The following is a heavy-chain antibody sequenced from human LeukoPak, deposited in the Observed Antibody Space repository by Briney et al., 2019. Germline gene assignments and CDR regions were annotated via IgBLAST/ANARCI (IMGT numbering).Heavy chain of an antibody. D-gene: IGHD3/OR15-3a*01. Sequence: SETLSPTCAVSGYSISSGYYWGWIRQPPGKGLEWIGSIYHSGSTYYNPSLKSRVTISVDTSKNQFSLKLSSVTAADTAVYYYESSYGLVDAFDIWGQGTMVTVSS. V-gene: IGHV4-38-2*01. CDR3: ESSYGLVDAFDI. J-gene: IGHJ3*02. CDR2: IYHSGST. CDR1: GYSISSGYY.